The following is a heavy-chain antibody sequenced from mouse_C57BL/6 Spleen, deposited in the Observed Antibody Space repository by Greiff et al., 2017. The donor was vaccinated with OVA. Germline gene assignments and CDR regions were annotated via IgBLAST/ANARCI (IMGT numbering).Heavy chain of an antibody. V-gene: IGHV1-61*01. CDR2: IYPSDSET. CDR1: GYTFTSYW. CDR3: ARGYYYGSRDWYFDV. J-gene: IGHJ1*03. D-gene: IGHD1-1*01. Sequence: VQLQQPGAELVRPGSSVKLSCKASGYTFTSYWMDWVKQRPGQGLEWIGNIYPSDSETHYNQKFKDKATLTVDTSSSTAYMQLSSLTSEDSAVYYCARGYYYGSRDWYFDVWGTGTTVTVSS.